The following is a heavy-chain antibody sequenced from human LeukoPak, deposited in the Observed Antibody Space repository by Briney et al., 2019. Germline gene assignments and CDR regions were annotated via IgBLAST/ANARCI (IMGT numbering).Heavy chain of an antibody. J-gene: IGHJ4*02. V-gene: IGHV4-34*01. D-gene: IGHD6-19*01. CDR2: INHSGST. CDR1: GGSFSGYY. Sequence: PSETLSLTCAVYGGSFSGYYWSWIRQPPGKGLGWIGEINHSGSTNYNPSLKSRVTISVDTSKNQFSLKLSSVTAADTAVYYCARFLGSGWYGVDYWGQGTLVTVSS. CDR3: ARFLGSGWYGVDY.